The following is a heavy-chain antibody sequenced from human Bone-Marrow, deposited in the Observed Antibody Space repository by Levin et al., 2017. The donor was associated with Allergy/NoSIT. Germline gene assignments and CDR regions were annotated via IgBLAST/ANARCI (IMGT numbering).Heavy chain of an antibody. D-gene: IGHD3-22*01. CDR3: TRVTYYDGSLPFDQ. J-gene: IGHJ5*02. CDR1: GYTFTSYY. CDR2: IDPSGGTT. Sequence: GESLKISCKASGYTFTSYYIHWVRQAPGQGLEWIGIIDPSGGTTTYAQKFQGRVSMTTDTSTSTVYMELSSLRSEDTASYYCTRVTYYDGSLPFDQWGQGTQITVSS. V-gene: IGHV1-46*01.